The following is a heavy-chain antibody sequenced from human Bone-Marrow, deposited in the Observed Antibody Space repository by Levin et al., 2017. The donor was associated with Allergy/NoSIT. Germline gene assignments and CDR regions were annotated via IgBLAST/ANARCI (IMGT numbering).Heavy chain of an antibody. CDR1: GGSISSGSYY. CDR2: ISTTGST. J-gene: IGHJ3*02. D-gene: IGHD6-19*01. CDR3: TRVVPSYASGWYGTLDI. V-gene: IGHV4-61*02. Sequence: SCTVSGGSISSGSYYWTWTRQPAGKGLEWIGRISTTGSTNYNPSLKSRVTISGDTSKNQFSLKLSSVTAADTAVYYCTRVVPSYASGWYGTLDIWGQGRMVAVSS.